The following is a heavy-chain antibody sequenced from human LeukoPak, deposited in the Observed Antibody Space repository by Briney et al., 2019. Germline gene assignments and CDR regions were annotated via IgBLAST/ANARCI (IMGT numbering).Heavy chain of an antibody. CDR1: GYSISSGYY. V-gene: IGHV4-38-2*02. CDR3: ARGPMVRGVIIIFRRYFYFDY. D-gene: IGHD3-10*01. Sequence: NPSETLSLTCTVSGYSISSGYYWGWIRQPPGKGLEWIGSIYHSGSTYYNPSLKSRVTISVDTSKNQFSLKLSSVTAADTAVYYCARGPMVRGVIIIFRRYFYFDYWGQGTLVTVSS. CDR2: IYHSGST. J-gene: IGHJ4*02.